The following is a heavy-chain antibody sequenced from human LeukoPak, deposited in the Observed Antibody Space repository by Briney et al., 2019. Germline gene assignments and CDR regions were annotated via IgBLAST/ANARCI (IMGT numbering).Heavy chain of an antibody. CDR2: IIPILGIA. Sequence: SVKVSCKASGGTFSSYAISWVRQAPGQGLEWMGRIIPILGIANYAQKFQGRVTITADKSTSTAYMELSSLRSEDTAVYYCARDLSYYDSSGYTTAALDYWGQGTLVTVPS. V-gene: IGHV1-69*04. J-gene: IGHJ4*02. CDR3: ARDLSYYDSSGYTTAALDY. D-gene: IGHD3-22*01. CDR1: GGTFSSYA.